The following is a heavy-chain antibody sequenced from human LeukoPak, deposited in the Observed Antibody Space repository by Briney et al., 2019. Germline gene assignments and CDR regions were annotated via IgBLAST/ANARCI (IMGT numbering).Heavy chain of an antibody. J-gene: IGHJ4*02. CDR3: AREPHSSVAFDY. D-gene: IGHD6-6*01. CDR2: ISSSGSTI. Sequence: GGSLRLSCAASGFTFSSYEMNWVRQAPGKGLEWVSYISSSGSTIYCADSVKGRFTISRDNAKNSLYLQMNSLRAEDTAVYYCAREPHSSVAFDYWGQGTLVTVSS. CDR1: GFTFSSYE. V-gene: IGHV3-48*03.